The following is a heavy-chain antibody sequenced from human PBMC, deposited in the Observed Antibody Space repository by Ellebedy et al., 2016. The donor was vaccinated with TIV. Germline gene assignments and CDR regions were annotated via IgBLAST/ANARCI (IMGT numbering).Heavy chain of an antibody. J-gene: IGHJ6*02. CDR1: GYTFTSYG. V-gene: IGHV1-3*04. D-gene: IGHD3-3*01. CDR2: INTGNGNT. CDR3: ATREWQDPMDV. Sequence: ASVKVSCXASGYTFTSYGINWVRQAPGQRLEWMGWINTGNGNTKYSQTFQGRVTISRDTSATTAYMELSSLMSEDTAVYYCATREWQDPMDVWGQGTTVTVSS.